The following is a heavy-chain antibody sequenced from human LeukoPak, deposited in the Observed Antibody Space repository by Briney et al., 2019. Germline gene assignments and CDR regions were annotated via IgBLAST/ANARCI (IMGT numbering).Heavy chain of an antibody. Sequence: SETLSLTCTVSGGSISSSSYYWGWIRQPPGKGLEWIGSIYYSGSTYYNPSLKSRVTISVDTSKNQFSLKLSSVTAADTAVYYCASHPGVATIVYFDYWGQGTLVTVSS. J-gene: IGHJ4*02. CDR1: GGSISSSSYY. CDR3: ASHPGVATIVYFDY. CDR2: IYYSGST. D-gene: IGHD5-12*01. V-gene: IGHV4-39*01.